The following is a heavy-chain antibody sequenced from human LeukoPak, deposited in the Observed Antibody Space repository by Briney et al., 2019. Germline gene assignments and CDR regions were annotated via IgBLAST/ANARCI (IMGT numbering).Heavy chain of an antibody. J-gene: IGHJ4*02. CDR1: RFTFSSYS. V-gene: IGHV3-21*04. CDR3: ARDNKGIAVAFDY. Sequence: GGSLRLSCAASRFTFSSYSMNWVRQAPGKGLEWVSSISSSSSYIYYADSVKGRFTISRDNAKNSLYLQMNSLRAEDTAVYYCARDNKGIAVAFDYWGQGTLVTVSS. D-gene: IGHD6-19*01. CDR2: ISSSSSYI.